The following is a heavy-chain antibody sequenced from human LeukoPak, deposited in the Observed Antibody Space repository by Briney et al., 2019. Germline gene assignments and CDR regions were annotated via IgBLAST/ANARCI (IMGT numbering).Heavy chain of an antibody. V-gene: IGHV4-59*01. CDR3: ARDWGVSARPGYMDV. CDR2: IYSSGTT. D-gene: IGHD6-6*01. CDR1: GVSISTYY. J-gene: IGHJ6*03. Sequence: SETLSLTCTVSGVSISTYYWSWIRQPPGKGPEWIGYIYSSGTTNYNPSLKRRVTISIDTSKNEFSLKLSSVTAADTAVYYCARDWGVSARPGYMDVWGKGTTVTVSS.